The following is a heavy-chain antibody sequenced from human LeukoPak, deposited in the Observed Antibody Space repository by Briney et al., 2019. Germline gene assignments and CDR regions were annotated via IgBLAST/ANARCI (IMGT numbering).Heavy chain of an antibody. V-gene: IGHV4-34*01. CDR1: GGSFSGYY. Sequence: PSETLSLTCAVYGGSFSGYYWSWIRQPPGKGLEWIGEINHSGSTNYNPSLKSRVTISVDTSKNQFSLKLSSVTAADTAVYYCARGEGGDYYDSSGYYGSWYFDYWGQGTLVTVSS. CDR3: ARGEGGDYYDSSGYYGSWYFDY. J-gene: IGHJ4*02. CDR2: INHSGST. D-gene: IGHD3-22*01.